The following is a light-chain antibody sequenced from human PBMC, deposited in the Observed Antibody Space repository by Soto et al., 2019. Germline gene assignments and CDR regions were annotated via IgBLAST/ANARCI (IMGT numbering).Light chain of an antibody. V-gene: IGKV3-20*01. CDR1: QSVSSGY. CDR2: GAS. J-gene: IGKJ2*01. CDR3: QQYGISPNT. Sequence: DIVLTQSPGTLSLSRGERATLSCSASQSVSSGYLAWYQLKPGQAPRLLIYGASSRATGIPDRFSGSGSGTDFTLTISRLEPEDFAVYFCQQYGISPNTFGEATKFEIK.